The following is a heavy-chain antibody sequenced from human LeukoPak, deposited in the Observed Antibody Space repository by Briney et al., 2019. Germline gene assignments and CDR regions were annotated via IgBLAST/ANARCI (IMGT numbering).Heavy chain of an antibody. J-gene: IGHJ4*02. V-gene: IGHV3-30*18. Sequence: GRSLRLSCAASGFTFSSYGMHWVRQAPGKGLEWVAVISYDGSNKYYADSVKGRFTISRDNSKNTLYLQMNSLRAEDTAVYYCANHYYDSSGYYPDWGQGTLVTVSS. CDR2: ISYDGSNK. CDR1: GFTFSSYG. CDR3: ANHYYDSSGYYPD. D-gene: IGHD3-22*01.